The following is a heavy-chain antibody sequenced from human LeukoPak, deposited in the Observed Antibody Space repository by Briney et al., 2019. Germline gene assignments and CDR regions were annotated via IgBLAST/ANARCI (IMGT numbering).Heavy chain of an antibody. D-gene: IGHD2-2*01. J-gene: IGHJ4*02. CDR1: GFIFSSYA. Sequence: GGSLRLSCAASGFIFSSYAMHWVRQAPGKGLEWVAVISYDGSNKYYADSVKGRFTISRDNSKNTLYLQMNSLRAEDTAVYYCAKAGCSSTSCYANYWGQGTLVTVSS. CDR3: AKAGCSSTSCYANY. CDR2: ISYDGSNK. V-gene: IGHV3-30*18.